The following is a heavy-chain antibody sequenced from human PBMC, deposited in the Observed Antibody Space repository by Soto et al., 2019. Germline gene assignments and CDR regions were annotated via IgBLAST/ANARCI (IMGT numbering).Heavy chain of an antibody. CDR2: IYYTGST. CDR3: VGGTSAYYYNLDY. Sequence: SETLSLTCPVSGFSISRGTYYWTWIRQHPGKGLEWIGYIYYTGSTDSNPSLKSRVSISVDTSKNQFSLKLNSVTAADTAVYYCVGGTSAYYYNLDYWGQGTLVTVSS. CDR1: GFSISRGTYY. J-gene: IGHJ4*02. V-gene: IGHV4-31*03. D-gene: IGHD3-22*01.